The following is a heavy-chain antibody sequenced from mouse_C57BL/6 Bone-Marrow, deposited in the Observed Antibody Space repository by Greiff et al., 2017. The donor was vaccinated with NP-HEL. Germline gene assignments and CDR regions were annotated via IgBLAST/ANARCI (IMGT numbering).Heavy chain of an antibody. CDR1: GYTFTDYY. J-gene: IGHJ2*01. CDR2: INPYNGGT. CDR3: ASSITTVVPDY. D-gene: IGHD1-1*01. Sequence: VQLQQSGPVLVKPGASVKMSCKASGYTFTDYYMNWVKQSHGKSLEWIGVINPYNGGTSYNQKFKGKATLTVDKSSSTAYMELNSLTSEDSAVYYCASSITTVVPDYWGQGTTLTVSS. V-gene: IGHV1-19*01.